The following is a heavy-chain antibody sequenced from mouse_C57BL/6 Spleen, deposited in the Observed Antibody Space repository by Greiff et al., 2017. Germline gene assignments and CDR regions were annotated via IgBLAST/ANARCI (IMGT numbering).Heavy chain of an antibody. CDR1: GYTFTSYW. V-gene: IGHV1-50*01. J-gene: IGHJ2*01. D-gene: IGHD1-1*01. Sequence: QVQLQQSGAELVKPGASVKLSCKASGYTFTSYWMQWVKQRPGQGLEWIGEIDPSDGYTNYNQKFKGKATLTVDTSSSTAYMQLSSLTSEDSAVYYCARYGYYGSSYYFDDWGQGTTLTVAS. CDR2: IDPSDGYT. CDR3: ARYGYYGSSYYFDD.